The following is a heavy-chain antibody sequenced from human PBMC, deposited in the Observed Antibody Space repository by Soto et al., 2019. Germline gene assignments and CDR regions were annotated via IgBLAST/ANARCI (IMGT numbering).Heavy chain of an antibody. J-gene: IGHJ4*02. V-gene: IGHV4-34*01. CDR2: INHSGST. CDR3: ARSSTLGATVTKGGTDY. D-gene: IGHD4-17*01. Sequence: QVQLQQWGAGLLKPSETLSLTCAVYGGSFSGYYWSWIRQPPGKGLEWIGEINHSGSTNYNPSLRSRVTISVDTSKNQFSLKLSSVTAADTAVYYCARSSTLGATVTKGGTDYWGQGTLVTVSS. CDR1: GGSFSGYY.